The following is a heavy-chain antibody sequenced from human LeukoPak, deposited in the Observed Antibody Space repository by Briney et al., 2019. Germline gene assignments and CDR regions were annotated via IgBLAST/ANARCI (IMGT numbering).Heavy chain of an antibody. D-gene: IGHD1-26*01. Sequence: GGSLRLSCAASGFIFNNYGLHWVRQAPGKGLEWVAVISFDGNDKYYGDCVKGRFTISRDNSKNTLCLQMSSLRTEDTAVYFCARGSIVGATSGAFDIWGQGTMVTVSS. CDR2: ISFDGNDK. V-gene: IGHV3-30*03. CDR3: ARGSIVGATSGAFDI. CDR1: GFIFNNYG. J-gene: IGHJ3*02.